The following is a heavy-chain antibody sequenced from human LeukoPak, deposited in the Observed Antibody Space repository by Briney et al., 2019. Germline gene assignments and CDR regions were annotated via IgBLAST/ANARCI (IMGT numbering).Heavy chain of an antibody. CDR1: GFTFSDYA. V-gene: IGHV3-21*01. CDR3: ARDEVITIFGVPYDY. D-gene: IGHD3-3*01. Sequence: GGSLRLSCVASGFTFSDYAMNWVRQAPGKGLEWVSSISSSSSYIYYADSVKGRFTISRDNAKNSLYLQMNSLRAEDTAVYYCARDEVITIFGVPYDYWGQGTLVTVSS. J-gene: IGHJ4*02. CDR2: ISSSSSYI.